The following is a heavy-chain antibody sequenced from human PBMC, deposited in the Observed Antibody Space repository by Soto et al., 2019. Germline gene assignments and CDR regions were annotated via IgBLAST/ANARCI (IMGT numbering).Heavy chain of an antibody. V-gene: IGHV4-30-2*01. CDR1: GGSISSGGYS. D-gene: IGHD6-13*01. J-gene: IGHJ4*02. Sequence: QLQLQESGSGLVKPSQTLSLTCAVSGGSISSGGYSWSWIRQPPGKGLEWIGYIYHSGSTYYNPSLKSRAAISVARSKNQSSLKRSSVTAADTAVYYCASSHAGAHITAAVHWGQGTLVTVSS. CDR2: IYHSGST. CDR3: ASSHAGAHITAAVH.